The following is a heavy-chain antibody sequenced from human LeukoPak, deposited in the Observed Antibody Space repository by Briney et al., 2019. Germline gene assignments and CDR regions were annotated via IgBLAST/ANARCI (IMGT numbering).Heavy chain of an antibody. CDR2: ISAYNGNT. J-gene: IGHJ4*02. V-gene: IGHV1-18*01. CDR1: GYTFTNYG. D-gene: IGHD2-15*01. CDR3: ARDRWSSSASAAPDDY. Sequence: ASVKVSCKASGYTFTNYGISWVRQAPRQGLEWMGWISAYNGNTVYAQNLQGRVTMTTDTSTSTAYMELRSLRSDDTAVYYCARDRWSSSASAAPDDYWGQGTLVTVSS.